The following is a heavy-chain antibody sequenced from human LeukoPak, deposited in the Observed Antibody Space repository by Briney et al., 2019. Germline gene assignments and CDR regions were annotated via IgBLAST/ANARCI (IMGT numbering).Heavy chain of an antibody. D-gene: IGHD1-26*01. Sequence: PGGSLRLSCAASGFTFSDCYMDWVRQAPGKGLEWVGRTRNKANSYTTEYAASVKGRFTVSRDDSKNSLYLQMNSLKTEDTAVYYCARAHLTISGSYTWTFDYWGQGTLVTVSS. CDR3: ARAHLTISGSYTWTFDY. CDR1: GFTFSDCY. CDR2: TRNKANSYTT. J-gene: IGHJ4*02. V-gene: IGHV3-72*01.